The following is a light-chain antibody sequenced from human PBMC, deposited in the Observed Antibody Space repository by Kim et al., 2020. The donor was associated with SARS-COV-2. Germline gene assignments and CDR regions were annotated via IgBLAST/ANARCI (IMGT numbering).Light chain of an antibody. CDR1: QSIGSS. CDR2: ASS. Sequence: LSASVGDRVTVTCRASQSIGSSLNWYQHKPGTAPKVLISASSSLQSGVPSRFSGSGSGTDFTLTISSLQPEDFATYYCQQSYSSLTFGGGTKLEI. V-gene: IGKV1-39*01. CDR3: QQSYSSLT. J-gene: IGKJ4*01.